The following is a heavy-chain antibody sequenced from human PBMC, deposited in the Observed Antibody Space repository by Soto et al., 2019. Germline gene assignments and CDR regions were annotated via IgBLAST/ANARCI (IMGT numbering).Heavy chain of an antibody. CDR2: IWYDGSNK. CDR1: GFTFSSYG. V-gene: IGHV3-33*01. Sequence: QVQVVESGGGVVQPGRSLRLSCAASGFTFSSYGMHWVRQAPGKGLEWVAVIWYDGSNKYYADSVKGRFTISRDNSKNTLYLQMNSLRAEDTAVYYCARGFTSDAFDIWGQGTMVTVSS. CDR3: ARGFTSDAFDI. J-gene: IGHJ3*02.